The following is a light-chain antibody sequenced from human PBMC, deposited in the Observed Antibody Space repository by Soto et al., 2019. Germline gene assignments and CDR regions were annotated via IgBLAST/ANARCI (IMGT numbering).Light chain of an antibody. V-gene: IGLV1-51*01. J-gene: IGLJ3*02. CDR2: ENN. CDR1: SSNIGDNS. CDR3: GTSESIVGAPGV. Sequence: QSVLTQPPSVSAAPGQRVTISCSGSSSNIGDNSVYWYQQLPGKAPKLLIYENNKRPSGIPDRFSASKSGTSATLGITGLQTGDEDDYYCGTSESIVGAPGVFGRGTKLTVL.